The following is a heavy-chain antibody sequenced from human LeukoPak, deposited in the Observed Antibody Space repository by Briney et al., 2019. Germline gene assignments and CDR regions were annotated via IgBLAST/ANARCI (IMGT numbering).Heavy chain of an antibody. Sequence: GGPLRLSCAASGFPFRSYEMNWARKPPGKGREWVSYISSSGSTKYNADSVKARLTISGDNAKTSRNLQMAGLRAKNTAVYSCAREAPEATRDYWGQGTMVTVSS. CDR3: AREAPEATRDY. CDR1: GFPFRSYE. V-gene: IGHV3-48*03. D-gene: IGHD1-14*01. J-gene: IGHJ4*02. CDR2: ISSSGSTK.